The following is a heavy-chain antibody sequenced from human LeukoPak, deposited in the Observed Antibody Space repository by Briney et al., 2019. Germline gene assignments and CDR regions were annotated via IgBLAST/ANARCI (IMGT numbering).Heavy chain of an antibody. D-gene: IGHD1-14*01. Sequence: PGGSLRLSCAATGFTFRNYAMSWVRQAPGKRLEWVSSLSSSGGNTFYADSVKGRFTMSRDTGKNTVYLQMNSLRAEDTAVYYCARRYFDYWGQGTLVTVSS. CDR1: GFTFRNYA. CDR3: ARRYFDY. J-gene: IGHJ4*02. V-gene: IGHV3-23*01. CDR2: LSSSGGNT.